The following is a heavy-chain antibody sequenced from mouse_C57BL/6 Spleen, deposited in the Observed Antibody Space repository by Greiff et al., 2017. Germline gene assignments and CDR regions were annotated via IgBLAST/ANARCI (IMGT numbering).Heavy chain of an antibody. CDR2: IYPGNSDT. J-gene: IGHJ3*01. D-gene: IGHD2-4*01. CDR3: TRLYDYGVFTY. CDR1: GYTFTSSW. Sequence: VQLQQSGTVLARPGASVKMSCKTSGYTFTSSWMHWVKQRPGPGLEWIGAIYPGNSDTSYNQKFKGKAKLTAVTSASTAYMELSSLTNEDSAVYYWTRLYDYGVFTYWGQGTLVTVSA. V-gene: IGHV1-5*01.